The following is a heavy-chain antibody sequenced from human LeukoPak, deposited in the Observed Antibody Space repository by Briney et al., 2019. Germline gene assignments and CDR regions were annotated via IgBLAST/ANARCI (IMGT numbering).Heavy chain of an antibody. CDR2: INHSGST. J-gene: IGHJ5*02. V-gene: IGHV4-34*01. CDR1: GGSFSGYY. CDR3: ARGPPYCRGGSCYSNWFDP. Sequence: SETLSLTCAVYGGSFSGYYWSWIRQPPGKGLEWIGEINHSGSTKYNPSLKSRVTISVDTSKNQFSLKLSSVPAADTAVYYCARGPPYCRGGSCYSNWFDPWGQGTLVTVSS. D-gene: IGHD2-15*01.